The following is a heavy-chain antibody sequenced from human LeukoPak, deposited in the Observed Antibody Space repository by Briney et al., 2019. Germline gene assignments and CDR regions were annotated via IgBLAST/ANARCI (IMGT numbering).Heavy chain of an antibody. CDR2: IYYSGST. CDR3: ARQLAVAEAEYFQH. J-gene: IGHJ1*01. V-gene: IGHV4-39*01. D-gene: IGHD6-19*01. CDR1: GGSISSSCYY. Sequence: MASETLSLTCTVSGGSISSSCYYWGWIRQPPGKGLEWIGSIYYSGSTYYNPSLKSRVTISVDTSKNQFSLKLSSVTAADTAVYYCARQLAVAEAEYFQHWGQGTLVTVSS.